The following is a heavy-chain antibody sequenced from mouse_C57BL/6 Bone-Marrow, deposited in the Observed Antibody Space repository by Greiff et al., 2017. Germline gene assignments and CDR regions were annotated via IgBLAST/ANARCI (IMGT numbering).Heavy chain of an antibody. J-gene: IGHJ2*01. CDR2: IHPNSGST. CDR3: ARGDYYGSSRDY. Sequence: VQLQQPGAELVKPGASVKLSCKASGYTFTSYWMPWVKQRPGQGLEWIGMIHPNSGSTNYNEKFKSKATLTVDKSSSTAYMQLSSLTSEDSAVYYCARGDYYGSSRDYWGQGTTLTVSS. CDR1: GYTFTSYW. V-gene: IGHV1-64*01. D-gene: IGHD1-1*01.